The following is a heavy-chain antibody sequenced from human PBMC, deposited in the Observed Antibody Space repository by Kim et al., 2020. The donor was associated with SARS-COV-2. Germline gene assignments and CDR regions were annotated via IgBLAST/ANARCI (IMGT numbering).Heavy chain of an antibody. CDR2: LNTDGSTT. CDR3: SRARCTTKNCFPDL. D-gene: IGHD1-26*01. J-gene: IGHJ5*02. V-gene: IGHV3-74*03. CDR1: GFMLGSYW. Sequence: GGSLRLSCAASGFMLGSYWMHWVRQAPGKGLEWVSRLNTDGSTTTYADAVEGRFTISRDNARKTVFLQMNNLRVDDTAVYYCSRARCTTKNCFPDLWG.